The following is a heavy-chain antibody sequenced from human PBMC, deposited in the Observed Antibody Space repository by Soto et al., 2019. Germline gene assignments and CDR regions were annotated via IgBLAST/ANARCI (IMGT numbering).Heavy chain of an antibody. D-gene: IGHD5-18*01. CDR3: VRGGGGYGNGMIDY. CDR2: ISYIGTT. Sequence: QVQLHESGPGLVKPSETLSLTCTVSGGSISNYYWSWIRQSPGKGLEWLGYISYIGTTNYNPSLKSRVTISVDTSKNQFSLRLTSVTAADTAVYYCVRGGGGYGNGMIDYWGQGTPVTVSS. CDR1: GGSISNYY. J-gene: IGHJ4*02. V-gene: IGHV4-59*01.